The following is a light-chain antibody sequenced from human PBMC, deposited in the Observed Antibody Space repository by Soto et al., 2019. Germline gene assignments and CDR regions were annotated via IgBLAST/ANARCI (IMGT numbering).Light chain of an antibody. CDR1: QSVLYSSNNKNY. V-gene: IGKV4-1*01. CDR2: WAS. Sequence: DIVMTQSPDSLAVSLGERATINCKSSQSVLYSSNNKNYLAWYQQKPGQPPKLLIYWASTRESGVPDRFSVSGSGTDFTLTISSLQAEDVAVYYCQQYHSTPPGTFGGGTKVEIK. CDR3: QQYHSTPPGT. J-gene: IGKJ4*01.